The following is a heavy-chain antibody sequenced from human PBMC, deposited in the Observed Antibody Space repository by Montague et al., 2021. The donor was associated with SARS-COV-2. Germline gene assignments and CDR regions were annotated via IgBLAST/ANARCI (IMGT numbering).Heavy chain of an antibody. CDR1: GGSFSGYF. J-gene: IGHJ5*02. CDR3: ARERGGGVDYFDP. V-gene: IGHV4-34*01. Sequence: SETLSLTCAVYGGSFSGYFWSWLRQTPGRGLEWIGEINHGGTADYNPSLKSRVTFSADTSKAQFSLILTSVTAADTAVYYCARERGGGVDYFDPWGQGTLVTVSS. D-gene: IGHD3-3*01. CDR2: INHGGTA.